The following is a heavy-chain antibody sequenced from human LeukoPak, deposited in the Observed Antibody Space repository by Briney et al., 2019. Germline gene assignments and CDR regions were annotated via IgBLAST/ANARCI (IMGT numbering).Heavy chain of an antibody. Sequence: GGSLRLSCAASGFTFSSSAMSWVRQTPGKGLEYVSTISDSGGSTYYADSVKGRFTISRDNSKNTLYLQMNSLRAEDTAVYYCAREMTTVLKGSYYYYYGMDVWGQGTTVTVSS. D-gene: IGHD4-17*01. V-gene: IGHV3-23*01. CDR1: GFTFSSSA. CDR3: AREMTTVLKGSYYYYYGMDV. CDR2: ISDSGGST. J-gene: IGHJ6*02.